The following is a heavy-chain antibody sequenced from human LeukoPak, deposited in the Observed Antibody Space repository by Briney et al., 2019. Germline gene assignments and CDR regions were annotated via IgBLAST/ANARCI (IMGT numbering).Heavy chain of an antibody. CDR3: AKDLGYCSGGSCKPVSHFDY. CDR1: GFTFSSYG. J-gene: IGHJ4*02. V-gene: IGHV3-30*02. D-gene: IGHD2-15*01. Sequence: PGGSLRLSCAASGFTFSSYGMHWVRQAPGKGLEWVAFIRYDGSNKYYADSVKGRFTISRDNSKNTLYLQMNSLRAEDTAVYYCAKDLGYCSGGSCKPVSHFDYWGQGTLVTVSS. CDR2: IRYDGSNK.